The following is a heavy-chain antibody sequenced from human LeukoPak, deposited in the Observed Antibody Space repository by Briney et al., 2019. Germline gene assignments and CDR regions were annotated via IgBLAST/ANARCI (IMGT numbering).Heavy chain of an antibody. CDR2: IYYSGTT. CDR1: GGSISSYY. V-gene: IGHV4-59*08. J-gene: IGHJ4*02. Sequence: KPSETLSLTCSVSGGSISSYYWSWIRQPPGKGLEWIGYIYYSGTTNYNPSLKSRVSMSVDTSKNQLSLKLTSVTAADTAVYYCARQKYFDSGGYYYFDYWGPGTLVTVSS. D-gene: IGHD3-22*01. CDR3: ARQKYFDSGGYYYFDY.